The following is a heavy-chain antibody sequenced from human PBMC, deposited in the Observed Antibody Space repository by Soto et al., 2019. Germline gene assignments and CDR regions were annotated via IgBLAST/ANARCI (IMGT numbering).Heavy chain of an antibody. CDR1: GFTFSNYG. J-gene: IGHJ4*02. V-gene: IGHV3-30*18. CDR3: AKKEFDTSTSGLFDW. Sequence: QVQLVESGGGVVQPGRSLRLSCAASGFTFSNYGMHWIRQAPGEGLDWVAIISYNGNTKYYADSVKGRFTISRDNSKNTLFLQMDSLRTEDTAVYYCAKKEFDTSTSGLFDWWGQGTLVTVSS. CDR2: ISYNGNTK. D-gene: IGHD3-10*01.